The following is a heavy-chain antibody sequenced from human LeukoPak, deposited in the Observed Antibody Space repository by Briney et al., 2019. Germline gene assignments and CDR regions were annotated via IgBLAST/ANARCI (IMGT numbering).Heavy chain of an antibody. J-gene: IGHJ4*02. V-gene: IGHV4-34*01. CDR3: ARDGNSGYDSVMHY. CDR1: GGSFSGYY. Sequence: PSETLSLTCAVYGGSFSGYYWSWIRQPPGKGLEWIGEINHSGSTNYNPSLKSRVTISVDTSKNQFSLKLSSVTAADTAVYYCARDGNSGYDSVMHYWGQGTLVTVSS. CDR2: INHSGST. D-gene: IGHD5-12*01.